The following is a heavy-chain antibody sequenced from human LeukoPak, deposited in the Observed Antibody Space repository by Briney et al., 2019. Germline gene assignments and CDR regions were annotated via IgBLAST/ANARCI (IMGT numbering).Heavy chain of an antibody. J-gene: IGHJ4*02. CDR3: AVVAVASPFDY. CDR2: ISYDGSNK. CDR1: EFTFSSYD. V-gene: IGHV3-30*03. Sequence: GGSLRLSCAASEFTFSSYDMHWVRQAPGKGLEWVAVISYDGSNKYYADSVKGRFTISRDNSKNKLYLQMNSLRAEDTAVYYCAVVAVASPFDYWGLGILVTVSS. D-gene: IGHD6-19*01.